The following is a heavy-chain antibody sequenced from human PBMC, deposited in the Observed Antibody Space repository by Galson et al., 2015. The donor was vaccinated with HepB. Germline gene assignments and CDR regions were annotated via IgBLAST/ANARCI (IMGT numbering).Heavy chain of an antibody. V-gene: IGHV1-2*02. CDR1: GYTFTGYY. D-gene: IGHD1-26*01. CDR3: ARGVGATIVNFDY. J-gene: IGHJ4*02. CDR2: INPNSGGT. Sequence: SVKVSCKASGYTFTGYYMHWVRQAPGQGLEWMGWINPNSGGTNYAQKFQGRVTMTRDTSISTAYMELSRLRSDDTAVYYCARGVGATIVNFDYWGQGTLVTVSS.